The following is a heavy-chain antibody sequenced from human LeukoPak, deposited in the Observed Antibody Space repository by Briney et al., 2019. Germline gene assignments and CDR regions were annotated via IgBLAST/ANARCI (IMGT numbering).Heavy chain of an antibody. D-gene: IGHD3-16*01. CDR2: INPNSGDT. CDR1: GYLFIAYY. J-gene: IGHJ4*02. V-gene: IGHV1-2*02. Sequence: ASVKASCKSSGYLFIAYYMHWVRQAPGQGLEWVGWINPNSGDTNSAQKFQGRVTMTRDTSISAAYMELSGLRSGDTAIYYCASAESHDYGETWGQGTLVTVSS. CDR3: ASAESHDYGET.